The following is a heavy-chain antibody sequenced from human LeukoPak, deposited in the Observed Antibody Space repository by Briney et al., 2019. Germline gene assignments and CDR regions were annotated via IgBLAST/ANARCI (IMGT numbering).Heavy chain of an antibody. CDR2: IYHSGST. J-gene: IGHJ6*02. Sequence: SETLSLTCTDSGGSISSGDYYWSWIRQPPGKGLEWIGYIYHSGSTYYNPSLKSRVTISVDRSKNQFSLKLSSVTAADTAVYYCAAGYYIGSYYYGMDVWGQGTTVTVSS. CDR3: AAGYYIGSYYYGMDV. V-gene: IGHV4-30-2*01. CDR1: GGSISSGDYY. D-gene: IGHD3-9*01.